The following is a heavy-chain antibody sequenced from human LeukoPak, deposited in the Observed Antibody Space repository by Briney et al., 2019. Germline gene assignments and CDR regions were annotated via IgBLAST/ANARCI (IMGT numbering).Heavy chain of an antibody. D-gene: IGHD2-21*01. CDR3: ARRRGRFLTYCGTECYSGYDQ. CDR2: FYASGTT. V-gene: IGHV4-4*07. J-gene: IGHJ4*02. CDR1: GGSIVSHY. Sequence: SETLSLICTVSGGSIVSHYWNWIRQPAGRGLEWIGRFYASGTTNTSPSLKSRVTMSVDTSKNQFSLKLSSVTAADTAMYYCARRRGRFLTYCGTECYSGYDQWGQGTLVAVAS.